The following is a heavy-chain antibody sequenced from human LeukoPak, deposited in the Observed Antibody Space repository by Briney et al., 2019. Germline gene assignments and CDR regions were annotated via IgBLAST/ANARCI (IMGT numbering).Heavy chain of an antibody. Sequence: GGSLRLSCAASGFTFSSYGMHWVRQAPGKGLEWVAVISYDGSNKYYADSVKGRFTISRDNSKNTLYLQMNSLRAEDTAVYYCAKGYYDSSGYLFDYWGQGTLVTVSS. D-gene: IGHD3-22*01. V-gene: IGHV3-30*18. J-gene: IGHJ4*02. CDR3: AKGYYDSSGYLFDY. CDR1: GFTFSSYG. CDR2: ISYDGSNK.